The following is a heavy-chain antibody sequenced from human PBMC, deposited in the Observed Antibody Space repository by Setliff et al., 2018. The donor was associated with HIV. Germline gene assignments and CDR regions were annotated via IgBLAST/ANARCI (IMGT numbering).Heavy chain of an antibody. V-gene: IGHV3-9*01. Sequence: GGSLRLSCTASGFTFDDYAMHWVRQAPGKGLEWVSGITWNGDTIEYADSVKGRFTISRDNAKNSLYLQMNSLRAEDTAVYYCARGYYYDSSGYIDYWGQGTLVTVSS. J-gene: IGHJ4*02. CDR2: ITWNGDTI. D-gene: IGHD3-22*01. CDR1: GFTFDDYA. CDR3: ARGYYYDSSGYIDY.